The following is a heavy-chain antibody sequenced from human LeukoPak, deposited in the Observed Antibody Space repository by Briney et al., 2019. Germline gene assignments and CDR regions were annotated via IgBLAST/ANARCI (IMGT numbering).Heavy chain of an antibody. CDR2: IYYSGST. CDR3: ARGRGSIAAAGTWYFDY. CDR1: GGSINTYY. J-gene: IGHJ4*02. D-gene: IGHD6-13*01. Sequence: SETLSLTCTVSGGSINTYYWSWIRQPPGKGLEWIGYIYYSGSTNYNPSLKSRVTISVDTSKNQFSLKLSSVTAADTAVYYCARGRGSIAAAGTWYFDYWGQGTLVTVSS. V-gene: IGHV4-59*01.